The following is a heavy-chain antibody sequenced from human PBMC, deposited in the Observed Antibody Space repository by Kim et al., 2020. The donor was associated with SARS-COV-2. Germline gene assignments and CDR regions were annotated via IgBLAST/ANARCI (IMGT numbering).Heavy chain of an antibody. V-gene: IGHV4-59*01. D-gene: IGHD6-25*01. CDR3: ARDRGSEIDY. CDR2: TT. J-gene: IGHJ4*02. Sequence: TTNYNPSLKSRVTISVDTSKNQFSLTLSSVTAADTAVYYCARDRGSEIDYWGQGTLVTVSS.